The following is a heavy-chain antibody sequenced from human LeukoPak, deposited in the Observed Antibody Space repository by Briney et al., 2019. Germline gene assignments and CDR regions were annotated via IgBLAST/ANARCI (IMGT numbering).Heavy chain of an antibody. D-gene: IGHD6-19*01. V-gene: IGHV4-31*03. J-gene: IGHJ4*02. CDR3: AKDDSSGWFDD. CDR1: GDSINSGGYF. Sequence: SETLSLTCTVSGDSINSGGYFWSWIRQHPGKGLEWIGYIYYSGSTYYNPSLKSRVTISVDTSKNQFSLKLSSVTAADTAVYYCAKDDSSGWFDDWGQGTLVTVSS. CDR2: IYYSGST.